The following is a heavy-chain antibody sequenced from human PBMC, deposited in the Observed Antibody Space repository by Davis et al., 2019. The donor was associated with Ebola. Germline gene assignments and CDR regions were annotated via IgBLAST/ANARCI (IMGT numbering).Heavy chain of an antibody. V-gene: IGHV3-30-3*01. CDR2: ISYDGSNK. J-gene: IGHJ4*02. D-gene: IGHD3/OR15-3a*01. CDR3: ARDFGPLGPFDY. Sequence: SCKASGYTFTSYAMHWVRQAPGKGLEWVAVISYDGSNKYYADSVKGRFTISRDNSKNTLYLQMNSLRAEDTAVYYCARDFGPLGPFDYWGQGTLVTVSS. CDR1: GYTFTSYA.